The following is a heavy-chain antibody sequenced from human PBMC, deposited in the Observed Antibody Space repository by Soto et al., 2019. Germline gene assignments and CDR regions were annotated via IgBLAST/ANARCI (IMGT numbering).Heavy chain of an antibody. J-gene: IGHJ4*02. D-gene: IGHD2-15*01. CDR2: IWYDGSNK. CDR1: GFTFSSYG. V-gene: IGHV3-33*01. CDR3: ARELGYCSGGSCPVDY. Sequence: GGSLRLSCAASGFTFSSYGMHWVRQAPGKGLEWVAVIWYDGSNKYYADSVKGRFTISRDNSKNTLYLQMNSLRAEDTAVYYCARELGYCSGGSCPVDYWGQGTLVTVSS.